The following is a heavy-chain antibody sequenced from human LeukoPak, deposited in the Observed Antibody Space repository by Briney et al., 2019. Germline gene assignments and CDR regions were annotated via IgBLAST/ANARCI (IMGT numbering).Heavy chain of an antibody. CDR1: GDSISSYY. CDR2: IYYSGST. J-gene: IGHJ4*02. CDR3: ARASYSYDINGWVPFDY. D-gene: IGHD3-22*01. V-gene: IGHV4-59*01. Sequence: SETLSLTCTVSGDSISSYYWSWIRQPPGKGLEWIGYIYYSGSTKYNPSLKSRVTISVDTSKNQFSLKLNSVTAADTAVYYCARASYSYDINGWVPFDYWGQGTLVTVSS.